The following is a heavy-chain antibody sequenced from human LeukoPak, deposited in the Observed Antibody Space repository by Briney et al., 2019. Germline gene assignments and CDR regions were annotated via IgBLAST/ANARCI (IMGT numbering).Heavy chain of an antibody. CDR3: ARDRGTYYYDSSGYPNYYYYGMDV. CDR2: IYHSGST. CDR1: GGSISSSNW. Sequence: PSETLSLTCAVSGGSISSSNWWSWVRQPPGKGLEWIGEIYHSGSTNYNPSLKSRVTISVDKSKNQFSLKLSSVTAADTAVYYCARDRGTYYYDSSGYPNYYYYGMDVWGQGTTVTVSS. J-gene: IGHJ6*02. V-gene: IGHV4-4*02. D-gene: IGHD3-22*01.